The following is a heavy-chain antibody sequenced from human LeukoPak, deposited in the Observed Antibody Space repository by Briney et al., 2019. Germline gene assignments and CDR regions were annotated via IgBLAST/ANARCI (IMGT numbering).Heavy chain of an antibody. V-gene: IGHV3-30*18. J-gene: IGHJ3*02. CDR3: AKQVGSAGSDAFDI. D-gene: IGHD6-13*01. CDR1: GFTFSSYG. Sequence: GRSLRLSCAASGFTFSSYGMHWVRQAPGKGLEWVAVISYDGSNKYYADSVKGRFTTSRDNSKNTLYLQMNSLRAEDTAVYYCAKQVGSAGSDAFDIWGQGTMVTVSS. CDR2: ISYDGSNK.